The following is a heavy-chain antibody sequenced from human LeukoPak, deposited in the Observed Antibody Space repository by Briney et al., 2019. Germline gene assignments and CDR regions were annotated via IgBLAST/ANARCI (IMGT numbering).Heavy chain of an antibody. CDR1: GFSFSSYG. CDR2: IYNDGGLP. J-gene: IGHJ4*02. Sequence: GRPLRLSCAASGFSFSSYGMYWVRQAPGKGLEWVALIYNDGGLPNYLDSVRGRFTISRDNSKNTLYLQMDSLRVEDTAVYYCAQGHYVGNSEFLDNWGQGSLVIVSS. V-gene: IGHV3-33*07. D-gene: IGHD4-23*01. CDR3: AQGHYVGNSEFLDN.